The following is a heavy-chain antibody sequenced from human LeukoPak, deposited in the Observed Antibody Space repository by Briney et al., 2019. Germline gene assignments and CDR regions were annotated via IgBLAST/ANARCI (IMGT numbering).Heavy chain of an antibody. J-gene: IGHJ4*02. V-gene: IGHV4-38-2*02. CDR3: ARDGSGWYGEDY. CDR2: IYHSGRT. Sequence: SETLSLTCTVSGDSVSSGYYWAWIRQPPGEGLEWIGSIYHSGRTHYNPFLKSRVTMSVDTPKNEFSLKLTSVTAADTAVYYCARDGSGWYGEDYWGQGTLVTVSS. CDR1: GDSVSSGYY. D-gene: IGHD6-19*01.